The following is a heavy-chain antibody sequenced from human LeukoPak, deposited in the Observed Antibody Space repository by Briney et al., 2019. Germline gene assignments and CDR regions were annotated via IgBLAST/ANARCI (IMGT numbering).Heavy chain of an antibody. CDR2: ISYDGSNK. CDR1: GFTFSSYG. V-gene: IGHV3-30*18. CDR3: ANSEYSSSSGAFDI. D-gene: IGHD6-6*01. J-gene: IGHJ3*02. Sequence: PGGSLRLSCAASGFTFSSYGMHWVRQAPGKWLEWVAVISYDGSNKYYADSVKGRFTISRDNSKNTLYLQMNSLRAEDTAVYYCANSEYSSSSGAFDIWGQGTMVTVSS.